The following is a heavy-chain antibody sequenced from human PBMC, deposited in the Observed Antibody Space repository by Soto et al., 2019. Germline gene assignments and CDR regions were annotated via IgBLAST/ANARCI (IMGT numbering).Heavy chain of an antibody. CDR1: GFSFRSYA. D-gene: IGHD1-26*01. V-gene: IGHV3-23*01. Sequence: EVQLLESGGDLVQPGGSLRLSCAASGFSFRSYAMGWVRQAPGKGLNWVSSISAGGDGTYYADSVKGRFTISRDNSKNTVYLQMTTLRADDTAVYYCADGGSYPYYWGPGPLVTVSS. J-gene: IGHJ4*02. CDR2: ISAGGDGT. CDR3: ADGGSYPYY.